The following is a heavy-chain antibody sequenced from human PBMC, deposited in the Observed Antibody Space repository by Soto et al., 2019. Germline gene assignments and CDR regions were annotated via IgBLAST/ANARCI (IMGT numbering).Heavy chain of an antibody. CDR3: ASRTTGYSSSWRPKTGPYYYYGMDV. CDR1: GYTFTSYY. CDR2: INPSGGTT. D-gene: IGHD6-13*01. Sequence: GASVKVSCKASGYTFTSYYIHWVRQRQAPGQGLEWLGIINPSGGTTTYAQKFQGRVTITADESTSTAYMELSSLRSEDTAVYYCASRTTGYSSSWRPKTGPYYYYGMDVWGQGTTVTVSS. J-gene: IGHJ6*02. V-gene: IGHV1-46*01.